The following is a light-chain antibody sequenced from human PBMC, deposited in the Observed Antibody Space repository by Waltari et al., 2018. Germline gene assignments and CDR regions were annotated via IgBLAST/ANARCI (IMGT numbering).Light chain of an antibody. CDR1: QSVSIN. CDR2: GAS. V-gene: IGKV3-15*01. CDR3: QQFNDWPRT. J-gene: IGKJ1*01. Sequence: EVVMTQSPATLSVSLGERATLPCRASQSVSINLDWYQQKPDQAPSLLIYGASTRATGVPARFSGSGSGTEFTLTISSLQSEDFAVYYCQQFNDWPRTFGHGTKVEIK.